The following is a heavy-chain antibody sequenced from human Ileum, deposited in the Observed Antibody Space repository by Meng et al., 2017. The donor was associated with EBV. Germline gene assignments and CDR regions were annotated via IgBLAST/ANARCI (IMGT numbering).Heavy chain of an antibody. D-gene: IGHD3-22*01. Sequence: HVQLQQWGEGLLKPSETLSLPWAVYGGFFSGDYWSWIRQSPGKGLEWIGEINHSGSTNYNPSLKSRVTISVDTSKNQFSLKLTSVTAADTAVYYCAREARSSGYHPGIGPWGQGTLVTVSS. CDR2: INHSGST. CDR3: AREARSSGYHPGIGP. J-gene: IGHJ5*02. V-gene: IGHV4-34*02. CDR1: GGFFSGDY.